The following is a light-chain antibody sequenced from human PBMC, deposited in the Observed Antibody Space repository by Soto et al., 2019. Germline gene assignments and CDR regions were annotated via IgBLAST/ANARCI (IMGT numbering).Light chain of an antibody. Sequence: EIVLTQSPGTLSLSPGERATLSCRASQSVNNNYLAWYQQKPGQAPRLLIYWAFRRATGIPDRFSGSGSGTDFTLTISRLEPEDFAVYYCQQYGSSPLTFGGGTKVEIK. J-gene: IGKJ4*01. V-gene: IGKV3-20*01. CDR2: WAF. CDR1: QSVNNNY. CDR3: QQYGSSPLT.